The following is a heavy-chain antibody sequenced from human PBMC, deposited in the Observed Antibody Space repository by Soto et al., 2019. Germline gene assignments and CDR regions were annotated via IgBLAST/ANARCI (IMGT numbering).Heavy chain of an antibody. CDR3: ARGAARMRYYYGMDV. J-gene: IGHJ6*02. V-gene: IGHV4-34*01. Sequence: SETLSLTCAFYCGSFIGYYWSWIRQPPGKGLEWIGEINHSGSTNYNPSLKSRVTISVDTSKNQFSLKLSSVTAADTAVYYCARGAARMRYYYGMDVWGQGTTVTVSS. D-gene: IGHD6-6*01. CDR1: CGSFIGYY. CDR2: INHSGST.